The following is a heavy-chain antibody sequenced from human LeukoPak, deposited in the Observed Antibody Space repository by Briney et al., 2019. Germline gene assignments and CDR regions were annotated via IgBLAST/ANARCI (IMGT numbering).Heavy chain of an antibody. J-gene: IGHJ5*02. D-gene: IGHD3-10*01. CDR3: ARHRPSYYYGSGGSWFDP. Sequence: SETLSLTCTVSGYSISSAYYWSWIRQPPGNGLEWIGEINHSGSTNYNPSLKSRVTISVDTSKNQFSLKLSSVTAADTAVYYCARHRPSYYYGSGGSWFDPWGQGTLVTVSS. V-gene: IGHV4-38-2*02. CDR2: INHSGST. CDR1: GYSISSAYY.